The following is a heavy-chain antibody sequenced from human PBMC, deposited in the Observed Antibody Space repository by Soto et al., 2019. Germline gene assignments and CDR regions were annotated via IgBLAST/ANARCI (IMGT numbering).Heavy chain of an antibody. V-gene: IGHV4-4*07. J-gene: IGHJ5*02. CDR2: IYSSGNA. Sequence: QVQLLESGPGLVKPSETLSLTCSVSLDSISNSYWTWIRQPAGKGLEWIGHIYSSGNANYNPSLKSRVTMSLDTSKNQFSLSLKSVTAADTAIYYCAKGRGFYSDNYFDPWGQGTQDTVSS. CDR1: LDSISNSY. CDR3: AKGRGFYSDNYFDP. D-gene: IGHD3-22*01.